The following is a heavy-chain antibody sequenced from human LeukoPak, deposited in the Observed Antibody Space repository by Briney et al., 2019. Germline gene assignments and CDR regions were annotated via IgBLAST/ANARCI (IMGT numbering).Heavy chain of an antibody. CDR2: INSDGSST. D-gene: IGHD2-21*02. CDR1: GFTFSSYW. J-gene: IGHJ3*02. CDR3: ARGGGGDQDAFDI. V-gene: IGHV3-74*01. Sequence: GGSLRLSCAASGFTFSSYWMHWVRQAPGKGLVWVSRINSDGSSTSYADSVKGRFTISRDNAKNTLYLQMNSLRAEDTAVYYCARGGGGDQDAFDIWGQGTMVTVSS.